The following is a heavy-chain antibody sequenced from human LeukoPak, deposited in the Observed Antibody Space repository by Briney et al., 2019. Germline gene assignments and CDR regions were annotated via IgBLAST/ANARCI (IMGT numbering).Heavy chain of an antibody. CDR2: INPNSGGT. J-gene: IGHJ4*02. V-gene: IGHV1-2*06. CDR1: GYTFTGYY. CDR3: AREAYDFWSGYDY. D-gene: IGHD3-3*01. Sequence: ASVKVSCKASGYTFTGYYMHWVRQAPGQGLEWMGRINPNSGGTNYAQKFQGRVTMTRDTSISTAYMELSRLRSDDTAVYYCAREAYDFWSGYDYWGQGTQVTVSS.